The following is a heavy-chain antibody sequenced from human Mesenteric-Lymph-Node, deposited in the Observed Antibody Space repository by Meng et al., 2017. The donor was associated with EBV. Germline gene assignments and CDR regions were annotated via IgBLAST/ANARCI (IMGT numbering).Heavy chain of an antibody. J-gene: IGHJ4*02. V-gene: IGHV4-59*11. Sequence: VHLQESGPGLVKPPETLSLTCAVSGDSLSGHSWSWIRQSPGKGLEWIGRIYSSGTTTYHPSLKTRVTISVDTSRNQFSLKLTSVTAADTATYYCAREGGHSYGLFLDNWGQGTLVTVSS. CDR1: GDSLSGHS. CDR2: IYSSGTT. D-gene: IGHD5-18*01. CDR3: AREGGHSYGLFLDN.